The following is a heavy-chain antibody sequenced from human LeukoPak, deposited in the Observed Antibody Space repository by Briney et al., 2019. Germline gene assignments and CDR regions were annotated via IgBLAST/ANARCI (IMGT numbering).Heavy chain of an antibody. J-gene: IGHJ6*02. CDR1: GGSFSGYY. Sequence: PSETLSLTCAVYGGSFSGYYWSWIRQPPGKGLEWIGEINHSGSTNYNPSLKSRVTISVDTSKNQFSLKLSSVTAADTAVYYCARFTGYSSSWSLKGNYYYYGMDVWGQGTTVTVSS. V-gene: IGHV4-34*01. D-gene: IGHD6-13*01. CDR2: INHSGST. CDR3: ARFTGYSSSWSLKGNYYYYGMDV.